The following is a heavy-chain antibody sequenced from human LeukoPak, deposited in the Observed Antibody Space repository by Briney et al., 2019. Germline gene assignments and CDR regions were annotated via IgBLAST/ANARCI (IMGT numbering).Heavy chain of an antibody. CDR2: ISGSGGST. Sequence: GGSLRLSCAASGFTFSSYAMSWVRQAPGKGLEWVSAISGSGGSTHYADSVKGRFTISRDNSKNTLYLQMNSLRAEDTAVYYCAKDPYSGSYYFDYWGQGTLVTVSS. D-gene: IGHD1-26*01. J-gene: IGHJ4*02. CDR3: AKDPYSGSYYFDY. CDR1: GFTFSSYA. V-gene: IGHV3-23*01.